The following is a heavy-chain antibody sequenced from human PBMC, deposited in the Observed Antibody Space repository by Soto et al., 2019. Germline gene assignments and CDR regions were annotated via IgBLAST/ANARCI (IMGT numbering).Heavy chain of an antibody. CDR3: ARGVDCGGDCYYYYYYGMDV. D-gene: IGHD2-21*02. J-gene: IGHJ6*02. V-gene: IGHV4-30-2*01. Sequence: SETLSLTCAVSGGSISSGGYSWSWIRQPPGKGLEWIGYIYHSGSTYYNPSLKSRVTISVDRSKNQFSLKLSSVTAADTAVYYCARGVDCGGDCYYYYYYGMDVWGQGTTVTVSS. CDR2: IYHSGST. CDR1: GGSISSGGYS.